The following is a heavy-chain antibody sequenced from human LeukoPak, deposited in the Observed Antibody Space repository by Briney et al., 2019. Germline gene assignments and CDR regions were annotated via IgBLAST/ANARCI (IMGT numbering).Heavy chain of an antibody. V-gene: IGHV4-31*03. CDR3: ARTVDIVATITH. CDR1: GGSISSGGYY. Sequence: SETLSLTCTVSGGSISSGGYYWSWIRQHPGKGLEWIGYIYYSGSTYYNPSLKSRATISVDTSKNQFSLKLSSVTAADTAVYYCARTVDIVATITHWGQGTLVTVSS. J-gene: IGHJ4*02. D-gene: IGHD5-12*01. CDR2: IYYSGST.